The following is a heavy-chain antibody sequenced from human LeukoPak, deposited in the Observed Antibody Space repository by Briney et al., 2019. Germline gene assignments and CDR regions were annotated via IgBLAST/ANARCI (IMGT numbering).Heavy chain of an antibody. CDR1: GFTFSDYY. V-gene: IGHV3-11*01. Sequence: GGALRLSCAASGFTFSDYYMSWIRQAPGKGLEGGSYISSSGSTIYYAGSVNGRFTIYRDNAKNSLYLQMNSLRAEDTAVYYCARDRYYYGMDVWGQGTTVPVSS. J-gene: IGHJ6*02. CDR3: ARDRYYYGMDV. CDR2: ISSSGSTI.